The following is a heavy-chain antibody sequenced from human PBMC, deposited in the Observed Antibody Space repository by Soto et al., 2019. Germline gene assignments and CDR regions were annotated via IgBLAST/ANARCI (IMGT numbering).Heavy chain of an antibody. V-gene: IGHV6-1*01. CDR1: GYSVSSSTAS. CDR3: AKGDNLGPKTGYAFDP. CDR2: TYFRSKWYN. J-gene: IGHJ5*02. D-gene: IGHD5-12*01. Sequence: SHTLSLTCAISGYSVSSSTASWNLIRQSPSRGLEWLGRTYFRSKWYNDYAVSVKSRIIINPDTSNNQFSLQLNSVTPEDTAVYFCAKGDNLGPKTGYAFDPWGQGIMVTVSS.